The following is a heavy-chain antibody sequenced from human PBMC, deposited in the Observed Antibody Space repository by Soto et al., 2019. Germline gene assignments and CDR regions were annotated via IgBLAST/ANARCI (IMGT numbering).Heavy chain of an antibody. CDR3: ARGPRGTMVRGVITHYYGMDV. Sequence: SETLSLTCAVYGGSFSGYYWSWIRQPPGKGLEWIGEINHSGSTNYNPSLKSRVTISVDTSKNQFSLKLSSVTAADTAVYYCARGPRGTMVRGVITHYYGMDVWDQGTTVTVSS. CDR2: INHSGST. D-gene: IGHD3-10*01. CDR1: GGSFSGYY. J-gene: IGHJ6*02. V-gene: IGHV4-34*01.